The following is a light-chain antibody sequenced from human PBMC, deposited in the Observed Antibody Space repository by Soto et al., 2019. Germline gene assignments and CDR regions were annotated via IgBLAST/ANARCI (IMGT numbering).Light chain of an antibody. V-gene: IGKV1-39*01. J-gene: IGKJ1*01. CDR3: QQCFSIPPT. CDR2: AAS. Sequence: DIQMTQSPSSLSASVGDRITITCRASHSIDNYLSWYQLKPGKAPRLLIYAASNLQRGVPSRFTGSGSGTDFTLTINNLQPDDFAFYYGQQCFSIPPTFGHGTKVETK. CDR1: HSIDNY.